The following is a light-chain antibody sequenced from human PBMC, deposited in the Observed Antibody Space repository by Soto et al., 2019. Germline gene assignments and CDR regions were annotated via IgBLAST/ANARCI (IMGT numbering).Light chain of an antibody. V-gene: IGLV2-14*01. Sequence: QSVLTQPASVSGSPGQSITFSCTGTSSDIGGYNYVSWYQQHPGKAPKLMIYEVSNRPSGVSDRFSGSKSGNTASLTISGLQAEDEADYDCTSYTSSTTNYVFGTGTKLTVL. CDR2: EVS. J-gene: IGLJ1*01. CDR3: TSYTSSTTNYV. CDR1: SSDIGGYNY.